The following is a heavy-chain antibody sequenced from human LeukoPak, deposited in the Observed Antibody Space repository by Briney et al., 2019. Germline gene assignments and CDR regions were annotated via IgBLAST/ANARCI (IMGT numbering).Heavy chain of an antibody. Sequence: SETLSLTCAVYGGSFSGYYWSWIRQPPGKGLEWIGEINHSGSTNYNPSLKSRVTISVDTSKNQFSLKLSSVTAADTAVYYCARGDILTGYPTLDYWGQGTLVTVSS. CDR2: INHSGST. J-gene: IGHJ4*02. V-gene: IGHV4-34*01. CDR3: ARGDILTGYPTLDY. D-gene: IGHD3-9*01. CDR1: GGSFSGYY.